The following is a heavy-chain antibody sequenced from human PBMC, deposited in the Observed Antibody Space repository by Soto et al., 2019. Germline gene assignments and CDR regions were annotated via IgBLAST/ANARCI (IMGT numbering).Heavy chain of an antibody. CDR2: IVVASGQT. J-gene: IGHJ6*02. D-gene: IGHD2-15*01. CDR3: SADRPDIGVGWWV. CDR1: GSGFINSG. V-gene: IGHV1-58*02. Sequence: GASVKVSCKASGSGFINSGIQWVRQAHGQRREWIGWIVVASGQTNYAQNFRGRVAITRDTSTATAYIELTGLTSEDTAVYFCSADRPDIGVGWWVWGQGTTVTVSS.